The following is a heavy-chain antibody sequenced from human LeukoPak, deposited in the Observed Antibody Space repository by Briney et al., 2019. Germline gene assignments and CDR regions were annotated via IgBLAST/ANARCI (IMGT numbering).Heavy chain of an antibody. CDR2: IYTSGST. CDR3: TRESITDGFDP. Sequence: PSETLSLTCTFSGGSVSNYYWSWIRQPAGKGLEWIGRIYTSGSTNYNPSLKSRVTISVDTSKNQFSLKLSSVTAADTAVYYCTRESITDGFDPWGQGILVTVSS. V-gene: IGHV4-4*07. J-gene: IGHJ5*02. D-gene: IGHD5-24*01. CDR1: GGSVSNYY.